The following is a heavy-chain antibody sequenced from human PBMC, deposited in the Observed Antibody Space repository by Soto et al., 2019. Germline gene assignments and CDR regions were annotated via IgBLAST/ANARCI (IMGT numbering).Heavy chain of an antibody. D-gene: IGHD3-10*01. V-gene: IGHV1-69*19. CDR3: AREVQVHTPAFVY. CDR1: GGTFNTYA. J-gene: IGHJ4*02. CDR2: ISPMFGAA. Sequence: QVQLVQSGAEMKKPGSSVKVSCQSSGGTFNTYAMNWVRQAPGQGPEWMGDISPMFGAANYAPKFKGRVTITADESTGTSHMQLSSLTSEDTPPYFCAREVQVHTPAFVYWGQGTLVTVSS.